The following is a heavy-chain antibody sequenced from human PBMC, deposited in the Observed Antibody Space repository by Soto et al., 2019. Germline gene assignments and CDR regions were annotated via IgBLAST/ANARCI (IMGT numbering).Heavy chain of an antibody. CDR3: ARTYSNNWNAAYFAY. J-gene: IGHJ4*02. CDR2: ISANSGNT. D-gene: IGHD1-1*01. V-gene: IGHV1-18*01. CDR1: GYTFTTKG. Sequence: QVQLVQSGAEVKKPGASVKVSCKASGYTFTTKGFSWVRQAPGKGLEWMGWISANSGNTNYAQKLQGRVTMTTDTSTSTAYMELRSLTSDDTAVYYCARTYSNNWNAAYFAYWGQGTLVIVSS.